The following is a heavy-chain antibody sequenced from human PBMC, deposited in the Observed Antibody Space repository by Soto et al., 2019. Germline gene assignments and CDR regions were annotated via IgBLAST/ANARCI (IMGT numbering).Heavy chain of an antibody. V-gene: IGHV3-33*01. CDR2: IWYDGTQQ. J-gene: IGHJ4*02. Sequence: PGGSLRLSCEASGFTFNTYSMDWVRKPPGKGMEWLAAIWYDGTQQYYADSVKGRFIIYRDNYKKTLYLEMNSLRAEDTAVYYCARAGGTTVTGLWHFDSWGQGTLVTVSS. CDR3: ARAGGTTVTGLWHFDS. CDR1: GFTFNTYS. D-gene: IGHD4-17*01.